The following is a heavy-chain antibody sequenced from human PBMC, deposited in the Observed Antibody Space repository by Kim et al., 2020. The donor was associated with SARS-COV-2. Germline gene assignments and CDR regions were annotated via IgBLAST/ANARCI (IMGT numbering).Heavy chain of an antibody. CDR2: LYAGGTT. Sequence: GGSLRLSCAASRLIVSSNYMSWVRQAPGKGLEWVSILYAGGTTYYADSVKGRFSISRDNSNNIIFLQMHSLRADDTAVYYCARGGEYFDTWGQGALVTVSS. V-gene: IGHV3-53*01. J-gene: IGHJ4*02. CDR3: ARGGEYFDT. CDR1: RLIVSSNY.